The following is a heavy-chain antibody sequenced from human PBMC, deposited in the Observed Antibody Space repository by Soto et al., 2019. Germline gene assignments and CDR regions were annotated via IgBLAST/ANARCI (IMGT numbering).Heavy chain of an antibody. CDR2: IDPSDSYT. CDR3: AILRYSYGDYLSFDP. J-gene: IGHJ5*02. Sequence: GEALNIPCKGSGYMPTTYSISWVRQMPGKGLEWMGRIDPSDSYTKYSPSFQGHVTMSAEKSISTAYLQWSSLKASDTAMYYCAILRYSYGDYLSFDPRGQGTL. CDR1: GYMPTTYS. V-gene: IGHV5-10-1*01. D-gene: IGHD4-17*01.